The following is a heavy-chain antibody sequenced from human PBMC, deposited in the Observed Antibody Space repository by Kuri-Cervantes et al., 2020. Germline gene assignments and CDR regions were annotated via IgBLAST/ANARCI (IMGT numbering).Heavy chain of an antibody. D-gene: IGHD3-22*01. CDR1: GFALSTSGVG. V-gene: IGHV2-5*01. CDR2: IYWNDDD. Sequence: SGPTLVKPTQTLTLTCTFSGFALSTSGVGVGWIRQPPGKALEWLALIYWNDDDHYSPSLKSRLTITKDTSKNQVVLTMTNMDPVGTATYYCAASIPSYDSSGHPITFDYWGQGTLVTVSS. CDR3: AASIPSYDSSGHPITFDY. J-gene: IGHJ4*02.